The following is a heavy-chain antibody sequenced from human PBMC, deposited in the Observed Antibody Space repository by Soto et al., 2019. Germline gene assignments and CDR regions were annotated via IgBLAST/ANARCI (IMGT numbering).Heavy chain of an antibody. V-gene: IGHV4-30-2*01. J-gene: IGHJ4*02. CDR1: GGSISSGCYS. CDR3: ARFDPHHYYDSSGYYQAFDY. D-gene: IGHD3-22*01. CDR2: IYHSGST. Sequence: PSETLSLTCAVPGGSISSGCYSWSWIRQPPGKGLEWIGYIYHSGSTYYNPSLKSRVTISVDRSKNQFSLKLSSVTAADTAVYYCARFDPHHYYDSSGYYQAFDYWGQGTLVTVSS.